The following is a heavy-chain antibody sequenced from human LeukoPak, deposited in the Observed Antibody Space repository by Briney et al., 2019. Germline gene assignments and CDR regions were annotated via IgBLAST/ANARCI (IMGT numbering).Heavy chain of an antibody. CDR1: GFTFSSYW. CDR2: INSDGSST. Sequence: GGSLRLSCAASGFTFSSYWMHWVRQAPGKGLVWVSRINSDGSSTSYADSVKGRFTISRDNAKNTLYLQMNSLRAEDTAVYYCAKHRNIVEVTAIDNSWGQGTLVTVSS. J-gene: IGHJ4*02. V-gene: IGHV3-74*01. D-gene: IGHD2-21*02. CDR3: AKHRNIVEVTAIDNS.